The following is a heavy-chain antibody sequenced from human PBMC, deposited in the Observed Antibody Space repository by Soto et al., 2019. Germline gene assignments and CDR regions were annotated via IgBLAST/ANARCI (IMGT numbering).Heavy chain of an antibody. CDR1: AGSISSYY. V-gene: IGHV4-4*07. CDR2: IYTSGST. CDR3: ARDKMEDYDFWSGYQPFDGMDV. D-gene: IGHD3-3*01. Sequence: SETLSLTCTVSAGSISSYYWSWIRQPAGKGLEWIGRIYTSGSTNYNPSLKSRVTMSVDTSKNQFSLKLSSVTAADTAVYYCARDKMEDYDFWSGYQPFDGMDVWGQGTTVTVSS. J-gene: IGHJ6*02.